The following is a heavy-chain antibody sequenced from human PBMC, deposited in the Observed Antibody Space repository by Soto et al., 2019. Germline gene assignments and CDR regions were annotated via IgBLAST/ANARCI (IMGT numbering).Heavy chain of an antibody. V-gene: IGHV3-33*01. Sequence: GGSLRLSCAASGFTFSSYGMHWVRQAPGKGLEWVAVIWYDGSNKYYADSVKGRFTISRDNSKNTLYLQMNSLRAEDTAVYYCARENTGVRCSGGSCRQYYYYYYGMDVWGQGTTVTVSS. CDR1: GFTFSSYG. J-gene: IGHJ6*02. CDR2: IWYDGSNK. CDR3: ARENTGVRCSGGSCRQYYYYYYGMDV. D-gene: IGHD2-15*01.